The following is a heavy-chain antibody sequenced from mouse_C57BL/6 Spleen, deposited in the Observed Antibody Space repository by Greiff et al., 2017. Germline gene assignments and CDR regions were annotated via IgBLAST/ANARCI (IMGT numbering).Heavy chain of an antibody. CDR3: ASLIYYYGSSWYFDV. CDR1: GFTFSDYG. CDR2: ISSGSSTI. J-gene: IGHJ1*03. D-gene: IGHD1-1*01. V-gene: IGHV5-17*01. Sequence: EVQLVESGGGLVKPGGSLKLSCAASGFTFSDYGMHWVRQAPEKGLEWVAYISSGSSTIYYADTVKGRFTISRDNAKNTLFLQMTSLRSEDTAMYYCASLIYYYGSSWYFDVWGTGTTVTVSS.